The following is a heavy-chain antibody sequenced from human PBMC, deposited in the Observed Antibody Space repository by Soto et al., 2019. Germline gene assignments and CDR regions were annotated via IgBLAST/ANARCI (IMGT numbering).Heavy chain of an antibody. D-gene: IGHD2-2*01. J-gene: IGHJ6*02. V-gene: IGHV3-23*01. CDR3: AKGGGPGLLGVVVPAANDYYYYGMDV. CDR1: GFTFSSYA. CDR2: ISGSGGST. Sequence: GGSLRLSCAASGFTFSSYAMSWVRQAPGKGLEWVSAISGSGGSTYYADSVKGRFTISRDNSKNTLYLQMNSLRAEDTAVYYCAKGGGPGLLGVVVPAANDYYYYGMDVWGQGTTVTVSS.